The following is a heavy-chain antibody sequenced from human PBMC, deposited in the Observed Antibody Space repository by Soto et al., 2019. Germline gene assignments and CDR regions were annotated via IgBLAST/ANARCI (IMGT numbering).Heavy chain of an antibody. CDR1: GGSISSSSYY. J-gene: IGHJ4*02. CDR3: AITPADVDTAMATFDY. V-gene: IGHV4-39*01. CDR2: IYYSGST. Sequence: SETLSLTCTVSGGSISSSSYYWVWIRQPPGKGLEWIGSIYYSGSTYYNPSLKSRVTISVDTSKNQFSLKLSSVTAADTAVYYCAITPADVDTAMATFDYWGQGTLVTVSS. D-gene: IGHD5-18*01.